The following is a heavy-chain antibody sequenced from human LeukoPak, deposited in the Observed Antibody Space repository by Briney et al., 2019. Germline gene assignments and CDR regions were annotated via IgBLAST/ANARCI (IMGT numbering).Heavy chain of an antibody. Sequence: GGSLRLSCAASGFTFSSYAMSWVRQAPGKGLEWVSAISGSGGSAYYADSVKGRFTISRDNSKNTLYLQMNSLRAEDTAVYYCAHDAGYSSSFPLFDYWGQGTLVTVSS. J-gene: IGHJ4*02. CDR3: AHDAGYSSSFPLFDY. CDR2: ISGSGGSA. V-gene: IGHV3-23*01. CDR1: GFTFSSYA. D-gene: IGHD6-13*01.